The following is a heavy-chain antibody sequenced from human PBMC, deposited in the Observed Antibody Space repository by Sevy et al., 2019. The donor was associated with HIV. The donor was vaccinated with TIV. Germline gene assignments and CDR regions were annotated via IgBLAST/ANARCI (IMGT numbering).Heavy chain of an antibody. CDR3: AREGGYTDQGMDV. J-gene: IGHJ6*02. D-gene: IGHD5-12*01. V-gene: IGHV3-48*01. Sequence: GGSLRLSCAASGFTFSTCDMNWVRQAPGKGVEWISYISSSSSNIYYADSVKGRFTISRDNAKNSLFVQMHSLRAEDTAVYYCAREGGYTDQGMDVWGQGTTVTVSS. CDR1: GFTFSTCD. CDR2: ISSSSSNI.